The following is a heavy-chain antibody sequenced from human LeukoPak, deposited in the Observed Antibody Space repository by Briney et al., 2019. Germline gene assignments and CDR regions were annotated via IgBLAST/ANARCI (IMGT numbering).Heavy chain of an antibody. Sequence: ASVKVSCKASGYTFTGYYMHWVRQAPGQGLEWMGWINPNSGGTNYAQKIQGRVTMTRDTSISPAYMKLSRLRSDDTAVYYCAIPTPRGYSGYDYRMSGLYFDYWGQGTLVTVSS. CDR3: AIPTPRGYSGYDYRMSGLYFDY. V-gene: IGHV1-2*02. CDR1: GYTFTGYY. CDR2: INPNSGGT. D-gene: IGHD5-12*01. J-gene: IGHJ4*02.